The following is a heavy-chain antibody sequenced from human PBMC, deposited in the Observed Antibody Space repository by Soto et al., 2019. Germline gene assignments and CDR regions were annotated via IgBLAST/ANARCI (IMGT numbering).Heavy chain of an antibody. CDR1: GYSFTNDG. V-gene: IGHV1-18*01. Sequence: QVQLVQSGADVKKPGASMKVSCKASGYSFTNDGITWVRQAPGQGLEWMGWISVYNGDTNYAQKLQGRVTMTTDTSTSTAYMELRSLISDDTAVYYCARAQAYGMDVWGQGTTVTVSS. D-gene: IGHD2-8*01. CDR3: ARAQAYGMDV. J-gene: IGHJ6*02. CDR2: ISVYNGDT.